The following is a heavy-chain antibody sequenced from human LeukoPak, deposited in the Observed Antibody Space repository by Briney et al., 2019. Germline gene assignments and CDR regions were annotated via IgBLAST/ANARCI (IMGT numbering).Heavy chain of an antibody. CDR3: AKDPREYYYDSSGYYSDY. CDR1: GFTFGSYA. D-gene: IGHD3-22*01. CDR2: TIGSGGNT. V-gene: IGHV3-23*01. Sequence: GGSLRLSCAASGFTFGSYAMSWARQAPGKGLEWVSATIGSGGNTYYADSVKGRFTISRDNSKNTLYLQMYSLRAEDTAVYYCAKDPREYYYDSSGYYSDYWGQGTLVTVSS. J-gene: IGHJ4*02.